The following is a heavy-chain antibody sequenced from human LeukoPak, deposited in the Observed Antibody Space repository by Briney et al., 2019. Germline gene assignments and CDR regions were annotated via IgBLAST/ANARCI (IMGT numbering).Heavy chain of an antibody. CDR2: IYYSGST. V-gene: IGHV4-59*01. CDR1: GGSISSYY. J-gene: IGHJ4*02. D-gene: IGHD6-13*01. Sequence: SETLSLTCTVSGGSISSYYWSWIRQPPGKGLEWIGYIYYSGSTNYNPSLKSRVTISVDTSKNQLSLKLSSVTAADTAVYYCARGGYGYSSSPFDYWGQGTLVTVSS. CDR3: ARGGYGYSSSPFDY.